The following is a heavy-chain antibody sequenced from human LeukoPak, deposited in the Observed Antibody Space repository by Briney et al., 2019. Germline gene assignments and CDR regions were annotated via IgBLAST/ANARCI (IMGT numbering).Heavy chain of an antibody. D-gene: IGHD4-17*01. Sequence: GGSLRLSCAASGFTFSSYSMNWVRQAPGKGLEWVSSISSSTSYIYYADSVKGRFTISKDNAKNSLYLQMNSLRAEDTAVYYCARAGGSTVSHSDYWGQGTLVTVSS. CDR2: ISSSTSYI. J-gene: IGHJ4*02. CDR3: ARAGGSTVSHSDY. CDR1: GFTFSSYS. V-gene: IGHV3-21*01.